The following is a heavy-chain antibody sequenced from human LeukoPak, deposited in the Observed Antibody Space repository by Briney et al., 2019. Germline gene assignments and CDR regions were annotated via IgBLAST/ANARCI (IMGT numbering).Heavy chain of an antibody. Sequence: TGGSLRLSSAASGFTFSSFWMNWVRQAPGKGLEWVANIKQDGSEKYYVDSVKGRFTISRDNAKNSLYLQMNSLRAEDTAVYYCARETSSDWSTDWFDPWGQGTLVTVSS. CDR2: IKQDGSEK. CDR3: ARETSSDWSTDWFDP. D-gene: IGHD6-19*01. V-gene: IGHV3-7*01. CDR1: GFTFSSFW. J-gene: IGHJ5*02.